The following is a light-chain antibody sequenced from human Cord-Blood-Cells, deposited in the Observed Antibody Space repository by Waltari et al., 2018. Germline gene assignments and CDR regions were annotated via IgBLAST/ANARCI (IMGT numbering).Light chain of an antibody. CDR3: QQSYSTPYT. V-gene: IGKV1-39*01. CDR1: QSISSY. CDR2: AAS. J-gene: IGKJ2*01. Sequence: DIQMTQSPPSLSASVGDRVTITSRANQSISSYLNWYQQKPGKAPKLLIYAASSLQSGVPSRFSGSGSGTDFTLTISSLQPEDFATYYCQQSYSTPYTFGQGTKLEIK.